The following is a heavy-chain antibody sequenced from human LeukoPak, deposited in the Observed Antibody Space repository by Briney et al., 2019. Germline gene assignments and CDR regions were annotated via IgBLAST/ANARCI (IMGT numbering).Heavy chain of an antibody. Sequence: PSETLSLTCAVYGGSFSGYYWSWIRQPPGKGLEWIGEINHSGSTNYNPSLKSRVTISVDTSKNQFSLKLSSVTAADTAVYYCARQKSSSWYFNWFDPWGQGTLVTVSS. CDR1: GGSFSGYY. CDR3: ARQKSSSWYFNWFDP. V-gene: IGHV4-34*01. J-gene: IGHJ5*02. CDR2: INHSGST. D-gene: IGHD6-13*01.